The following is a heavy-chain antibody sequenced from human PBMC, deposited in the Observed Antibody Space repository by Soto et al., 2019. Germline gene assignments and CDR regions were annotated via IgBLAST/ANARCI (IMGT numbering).Heavy chain of an antibody. CDR3: TTSGRSWTDYFDI. D-gene: IGHD6-13*01. J-gene: IGHJ3*02. CDR1: GGPFTSYF. Sequence: SETLSLTCAVYGGPFTSYFWNWVRQSPGKGLEWIGEITPSGSSNYNPSLKSRVTISKDTSKNQFSLKLSSVTAADTAVYYCTTSGRSWTDYFDIWGQGAMVT. CDR2: ITPSGSS. V-gene: IGHV4-34*01.